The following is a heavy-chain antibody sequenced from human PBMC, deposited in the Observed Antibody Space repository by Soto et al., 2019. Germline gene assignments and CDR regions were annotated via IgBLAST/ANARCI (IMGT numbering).Heavy chain of an antibody. D-gene: IGHD3-10*01. CDR2: IYYSGTT. CDR3: ARLLGGFGDSALDY. Sequence: SETLSLTCTVSGGSISSYYWSWIRQPPGKGLEWIGYIYYSGTTNYNPSLKSRVTISVDTSKNQLSLKASDTAMYYCARLLGGFGDSALDYWGQGTLVTVSS. CDR1: GGSISSYY. V-gene: IGHV4-59*12. J-gene: IGHJ4*02.